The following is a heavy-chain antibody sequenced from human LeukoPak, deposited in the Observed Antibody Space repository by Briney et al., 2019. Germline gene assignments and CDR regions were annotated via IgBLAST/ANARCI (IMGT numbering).Heavy chain of an antibody. D-gene: IGHD1-26*01. CDR1: GGSISSSNW. CDR2: IYHSGST. J-gene: IGHJ4*02. CDR3: ARVSSGSYYFDS. V-gene: IGHV4-4*02. Sequence: SETLSLTCAISGGSISSSNWWSWVRQPPGKGLEWIGEIYHSGSTNYSPSLKSRVTISVDKSKSQFSLKVTSVTAADTAVYYCARVSSGSYYFDSWGQGTLVTVSS.